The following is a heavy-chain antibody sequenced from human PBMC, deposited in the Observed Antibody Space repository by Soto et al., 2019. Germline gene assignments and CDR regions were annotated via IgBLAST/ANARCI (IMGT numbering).Heavy chain of an antibody. J-gene: IGHJ4*02. CDR2: ISWNSGSI. CDR1: GFTFDDYA. CDR3: AKDGYSSSSPYFDY. V-gene: IGHV3-9*01. D-gene: IGHD6-6*01. Sequence: EVQLVESGGGLVQPGRSLRLSCAASGFTFDDYAMHWVWQAPGKGLEWVSGISWNSGSIGYADSVKGRFTISRDNAKNSLYLQMNSLRAEDTALYYCAKDGYSSSSPYFDYWGQGTLVTVSS.